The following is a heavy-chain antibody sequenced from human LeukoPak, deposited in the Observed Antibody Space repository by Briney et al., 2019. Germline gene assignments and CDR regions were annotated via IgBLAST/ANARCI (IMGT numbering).Heavy chain of an antibody. CDR1: GGSISSYY. J-gene: IGHJ4*02. Sequence: PSETLSLTCTVSGGSISSYYWSWIRQPPGKGLEWIGYIYYSGSTNYNPSLKSRVTISVDTSKNQFSLKLTSVTAADTAVYYCARPTGYSNSFPFDSWGQGTLVTVAS. CDR3: ARPTGYSNSFPFDS. D-gene: IGHD6-13*01. CDR2: IYYSGST. V-gene: IGHV4-59*08.